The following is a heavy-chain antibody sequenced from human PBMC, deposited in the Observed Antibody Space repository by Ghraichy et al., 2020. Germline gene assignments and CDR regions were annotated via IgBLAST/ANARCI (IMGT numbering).Heavy chain of an antibody. Sequence: GESLNISCEASGFTFSNYAMSWVRQAPGKGLEWVSAINGRDGSTYYEDSAKGRFTISRDNSKNTLFLQMNSLRAEDTAIYYCAKNGGGYNLNFLDYWGQGTLVTVSS. D-gene: IGHD1-1*01. CDR3: AKNGGGYNLNFLDY. J-gene: IGHJ4*02. V-gene: IGHV3-23*01. CDR1: GFTFSNYA. CDR2: INGRDGST.